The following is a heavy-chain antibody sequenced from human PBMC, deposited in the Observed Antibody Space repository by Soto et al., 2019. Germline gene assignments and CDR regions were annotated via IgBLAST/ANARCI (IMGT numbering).Heavy chain of an antibody. CDR3: ARPWEQLATDCYGMDT. J-gene: IGHJ6*02. D-gene: IGHD1-26*01. Sequence: QVQLVESGGGVVQPGRSLTLSCAASGFTFRNYAMHWVRQAPGKGLEWVATISYDGDNKYYTDSVKGPFTISRDNSKNSMYTHKNRLKPEDTAVYYCARPWEQLATDCYGMDTWGQGTTVTVSS. CDR2: ISYDGDNK. V-gene: IGHV3-30-3*01. CDR1: GFTFRNYA.